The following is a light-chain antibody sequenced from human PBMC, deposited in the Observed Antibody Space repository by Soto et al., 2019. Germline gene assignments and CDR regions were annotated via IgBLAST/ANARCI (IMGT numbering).Light chain of an antibody. J-gene: IGLJ2*01. CDR1: SGHSSYA. CDR3: KTLDTDIVL. CDR2: LNSDGSH. Sequence: QLVLTQSPSASASLGASVKLTCTLSSGHSSYAIAWPQQQPEKGPRYLMKLNSDGSHSKGDGIPDRFSGSSSGAERYLTISSLQSEDEDDYYCKTLDTDIVLFGGGTKLTVL. V-gene: IGLV4-69*01.